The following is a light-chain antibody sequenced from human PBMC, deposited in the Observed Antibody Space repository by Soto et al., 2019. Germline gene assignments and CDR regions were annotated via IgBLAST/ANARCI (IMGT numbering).Light chain of an antibody. Sequence: QSVLTQPPSASGTPGQRVTISCSGSSSNIGSNTVNWYRQLPGTAPKLLIYSNNQRPSGVPDRFSGSKSGTSASLAISGLQSEDEADYYCAAWDDSLNGFYVFGTGTKVNV. J-gene: IGLJ1*01. V-gene: IGLV1-44*01. CDR1: SSNIGSNT. CDR3: AAWDDSLNGFYV. CDR2: SNN.